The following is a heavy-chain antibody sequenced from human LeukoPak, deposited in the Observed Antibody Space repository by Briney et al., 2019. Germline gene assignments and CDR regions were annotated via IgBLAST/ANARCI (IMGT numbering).Heavy chain of an antibody. CDR1: GCSINSNY. D-gene: IGHD6-13*01. CDR2: ISTSGIT. CDR3: AREASIAAAGWISDY. Sequence: PETLSLTCTVSGCSINSNYWTWIRQPPGKGLVWIGRISTSGITTYSPSLKSRVNISLDKSKNQFSLILASVTAADTALYYCAREASIAAAGWISDYWGQGTLVTVSS. V-gene: IGHV4-4*07. J-gene: IGHJ4*02.